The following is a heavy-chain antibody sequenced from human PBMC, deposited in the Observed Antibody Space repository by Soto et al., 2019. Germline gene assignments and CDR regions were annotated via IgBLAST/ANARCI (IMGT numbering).Heavy chain of an antibody. D-gene: IGHD6-13*01. CDR2: ISSSSDYI. V-gene: IGHV3-21*06. Sequence: GGSLRLSCAASGFTFTSYTMNWVRQAPGKGLEWVSSISSSSDYIYYADSMKGRVTISRDNAKNSLFLDMNSLTGEDTAVYYCARARVYATGPLDFWGRGTLVTVS. J-gene: IGHJ4*02. CDR1: GFTFTSYT. CDR3: ARARVYATGPLDF.